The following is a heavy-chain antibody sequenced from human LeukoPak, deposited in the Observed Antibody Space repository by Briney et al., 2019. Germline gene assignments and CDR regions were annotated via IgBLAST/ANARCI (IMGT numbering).Heavy chain of an antibody. V-gene: IGHV1-2*06. CDR3: AVEWDTVITLNWFDP. D-gene: IGHD4-17*01. Sequence: ASVKVSCKASGGTFSSYAISWVRQAPGQGLEWMGRINPNSGGTNYAQKFQGRFTMTRDTSISTAYMELSRLRSDDTAVYYCAVEWDTVITLNWFDPWGQGTLVTVSS. CDR1: GGTFSSYA. J-gene: IGHJ5*02. CDR2: INPNSGGT.